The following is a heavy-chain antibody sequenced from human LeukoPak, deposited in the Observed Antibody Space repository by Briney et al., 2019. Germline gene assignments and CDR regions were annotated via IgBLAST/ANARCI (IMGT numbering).Heavy chain of an antibody. V-gene: IGHV3-7*01. CDR3: AREGGGYALDY. J-gene: IGHJ4*02. Sequence: PGGSLRLSCAASGFTFSSYWMSWVRQAPGKGLGWVANIKQDGSEKYYVDSVKGRFTISRDNAKNSLYLQMNSLRAEDTAVYYCAREGGGYALDYWGQGTLVTVSS. CDR1: GFTFSSYW. CDR2: IKQDGSEK. D-gene: IGHD3-22*01.